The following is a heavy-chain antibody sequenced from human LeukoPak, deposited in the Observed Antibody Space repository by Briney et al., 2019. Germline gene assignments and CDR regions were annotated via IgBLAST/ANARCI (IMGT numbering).Heavy chain of an antibody. D-gene: IGHD2-2*01. Sequence: PGGSLRLSCAASGFTFSSYAMSWVRHAPGNALEWVSATIGSGGSTPYADSVKGRFTISRDNAKNSVYLRMKSPRAEDTAVYYCARDTRWGGEDFGFWGQGPLVTVSS. CDR2: TIGSGGST. CDR1: GFTFSSYA. CDR3: ARDTRWGGEDFGF. V-gene: IGHV3-23*01. J-gene: IGHJ4*02.